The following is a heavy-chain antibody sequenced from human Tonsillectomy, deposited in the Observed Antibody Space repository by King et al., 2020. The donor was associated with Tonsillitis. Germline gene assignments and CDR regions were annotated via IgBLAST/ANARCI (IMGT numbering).Heavy chain of an antibody. CDR3: ASLTSLADYYYMDG. CDR2: IIPTFGIA. V-gene: IGHV1-69*04. CDR1: GGTFSSYA. Sequence: QLVQSGAEVKKPGSSVKVSCKASGGTFSSYAISWVRQAPGQGLEWMGRIIPTFGIANYAQKFQGRVTITADKSTSTAYMELSRLRSEDTAVYYCASLTSLADYYYMDGGGNGTTVTVSS. J-gene: IGHJ6*03.